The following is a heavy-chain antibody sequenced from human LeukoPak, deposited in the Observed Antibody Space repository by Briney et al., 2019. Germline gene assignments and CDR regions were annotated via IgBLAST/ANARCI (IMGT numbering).Heavy chain of an antibody. V-gene: IGHV3-30*18. D-gene: IGHD3-9*01. J-gene: IGHJ4*02. CDR2: ISYDGSNK. CDR3: AKDLGVRYFEWLIPGSDY. CDR1: GFTFSSYR. Sequence: PGGSLRLSCAASGFTFSSYRMHWVRQAPGKGLEWVAVISYDGSNKYYADSVKGRFTISRDNSKNTLYLQMNSLRAEDTAVYYCAKDLGVRYFEWLIPGSDYWGQGTLVTVSS.